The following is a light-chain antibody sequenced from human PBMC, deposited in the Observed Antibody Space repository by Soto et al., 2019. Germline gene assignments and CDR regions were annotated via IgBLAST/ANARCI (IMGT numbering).Light chain of an antibody. CDR1: QNISPF. Sequence: DIQMTQSPHTLSASVGDRVTITCRASQNISPFLNWYQQRPGKAPRLLIFAASTLQSGVPSRFSGSGSGTDFTLTINGLQAEDFATYFCQQSYSTPLTLGQGTRLDI. J-gene: IGKJ2*01. CDR2: AAS. V-gene: IGKV1-39*01. CDR3: QQSYSTPLT.